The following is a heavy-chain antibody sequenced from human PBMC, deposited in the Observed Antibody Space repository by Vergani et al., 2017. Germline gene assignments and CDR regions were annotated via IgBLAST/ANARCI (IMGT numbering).Heavy chain of an antibody. CDR2: IYYSGST. V-gene: IGHV4-31*03. CDR3: ARAMLLCLEWLPQTSNAFDI. Sequence: QVQLQESVPGLVKPSQTLSLTCTVSGGSITSGGYYWSCIRQHPGKGLEWIGYIYYSGSTSYNPSLKSRVTISVDTSKNQFSLKLSSVTAADTAVYYCARAMLLCLEWLPQTSNAFDIWGQGTMVTVSS. D-gene: IGHD3-3*01. J-gene: IGHJ3*02. CDR1: GGSITSGGYY.